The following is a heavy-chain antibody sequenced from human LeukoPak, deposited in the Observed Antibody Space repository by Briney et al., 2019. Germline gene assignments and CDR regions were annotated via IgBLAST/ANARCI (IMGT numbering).Heavy chain of an antibody. J-gene: IGHJ4*02. CDR2: IYTSGST. CDR3: AREWLRDSSSYHY. CDR1: GGSLSSGGYY. V-gene: IGHV4-61*02. Sequence: SETLSLTCTVSGGSLSSGGYYWSWTRQPAGKGLEWIGRIYTSGSTNYNPSLKSRVTMSVDTSKNQCSLKLSSVTAADTAVYYCAREWLRDSSSYHYWGQGTLVTVSS. D-gene: IGHD3-22*01.